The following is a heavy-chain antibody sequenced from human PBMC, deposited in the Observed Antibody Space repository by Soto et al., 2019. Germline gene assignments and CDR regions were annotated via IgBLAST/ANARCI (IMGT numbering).Heavy chain of an antibody. CDR2: IWYDGSKK. V-gene: IGHV3-33*01. CDR1: GFTFSRYG. Sequence: QVPLVESGGGVVQPGRSLRLSCAASGFTFSRYGMHWVRQAPGKGLEWVAVIWYDGSKKYYVDSVKGRFTISRDNAKNMMYLEMNSLRVEDTAVYYCARKLYYDSDAFDFWGQGTKVTVSS. J-gene: IGHJ3*01. CDR3: ARKLYYDSDAFDF. D-gene: IGHD3-22*01.